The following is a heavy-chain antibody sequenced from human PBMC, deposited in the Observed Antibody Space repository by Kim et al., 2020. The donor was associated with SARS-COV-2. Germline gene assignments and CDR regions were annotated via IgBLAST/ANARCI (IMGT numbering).Heavy chain of an antibody. D-gene: IGHD6-6*01. J-gene: IGHJ6*03. Sequence: SETLSLTCTVSGGSISSSSYYWGWIRQPPGKGLEWIGTIYYSGSTYYNPSLKSRVTISVDTSKNQFSLKLTSVTAADTAVYHCARHTTSSSNYYYYYMDVWGKGTTVTVS. CDR1: GGSISSSSYY. CDR3: ARHTTSSSNYYYYYMDV. CDR2: IYYSGST. V-gene: IGHV4-39*01.